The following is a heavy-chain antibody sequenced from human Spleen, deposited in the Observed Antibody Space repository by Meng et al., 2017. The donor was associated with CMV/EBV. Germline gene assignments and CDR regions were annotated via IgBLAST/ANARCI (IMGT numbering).Heavy chain of an antibody. Sequence: SETLSLTCTVSGGSISSSSYYWGWIRQPPGKGLEWIGSIYYSGSTYYNPSLKSRVTISVDTSKNQFSLKLSSVTAADTAVYYCARGELLAYWSQGTLVTVSS. CDR3: ARGELLAY. CDR2: IYYSGST. V-gene: IGHV4-39*07. D-gene: IGHD1-26*01. CDR1: GGSISSSSYY. J-gene: IGHJ4*02.